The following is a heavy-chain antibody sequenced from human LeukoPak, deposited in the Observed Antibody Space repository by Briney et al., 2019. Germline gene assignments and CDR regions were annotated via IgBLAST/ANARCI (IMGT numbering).Heavy chain of an antibody. CDR3: ARDGGPGIAAAGTCWFDP. CDR1: GGTFSSYA. Sequence: ASVKVSCKASGGTFSSYAVSWVRQVPGQGLEWMGWISAYNGNTNYAQKLQGRVTMTTDTSTSTAYMELRSLRSDDTAVYYCARDGGPGIAAAGTCWFDPWGQGTLVTVSS. V-gene: IGHV1-18*01. CDR2: ISAYNGNT. J-gene: IGHJ5*02. D-gene: IGHD6-13*01.